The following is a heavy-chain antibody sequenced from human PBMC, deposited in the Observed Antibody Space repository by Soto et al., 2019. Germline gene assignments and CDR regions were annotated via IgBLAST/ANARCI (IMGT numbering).Heavy chain of an antibody. Sequence: QVQLVESGGGVVQPGRSLRLSCAASGFTFSSYGMNWVRQAPGKGLEWVAVIWYDGSNKYYADSVKGRFTISRDNSKNTLYLQMNSLRAEYTAVYYCAREGGYDFWSSYDFDYWGQGTLVTVSS. V-gene: IGHV3-33*01. J-gene: IGHJ4*02. D-gene: IGHD3-3*01. CDR2: IWYDGSNK. CDR1: GFTFSSYG. CDR3: AREGGYDFWSSYDFDY.